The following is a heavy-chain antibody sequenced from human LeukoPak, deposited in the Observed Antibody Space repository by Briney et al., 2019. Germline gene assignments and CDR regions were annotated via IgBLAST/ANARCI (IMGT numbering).Heavy chain of an antibody. CDR3: ARGGDGGSSSWTRDY. CDR1: GGSFSGYY. D-gene: IGHD6-13*01. J-gene: IGHJ4*02. Sequence: SETLSHTCAVYGGSFSGYYWSWIRQPPGKGLEWIGEINHSGSTNYNPSLKSRVTISVDTSKNQFSLKLSSVTAADTAVYYCARGGDGGSSSWTRDYWGQGTLVTVSS. V-gene: IGHV4-34*01. CDR2: INHSGST.